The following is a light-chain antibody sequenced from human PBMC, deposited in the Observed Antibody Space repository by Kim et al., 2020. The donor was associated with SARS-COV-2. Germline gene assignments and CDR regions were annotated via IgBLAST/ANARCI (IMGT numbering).Light chain of an antibody. Sequence: VPPGERATLSCRASQTVSGNLAWYQQKPGQAPRLLIYDTFTRATGIPDRFSGSGSGTEFTLTISSLQSEDFGIYYCQQYNIWPRTFGQGTKVDIK. V-gene: IGKV3-15*01. CDR1: QTVSGN. CDR2: DTF. CDR3: QQYNIWPRT. J-gene: IGKJ1*01.